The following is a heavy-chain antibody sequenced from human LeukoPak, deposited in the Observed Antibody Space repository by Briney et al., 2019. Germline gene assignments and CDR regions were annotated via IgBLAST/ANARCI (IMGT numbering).Heavy chain of an antibody. CDR1: GGSFSGYY. CDR2: INHSGST. D-gene: IGHD5-12*01. CDR3: ARDFRAGKWLRLSDY. J-gene: IGHJ4*02. Sequence: SETLSLTFAVYGGSFSGYYWSWIRQPPGKGLEWIGEINHSGSTNYNPSLKSRVTISVDTSKNQFSLKLSSVTAADTAVYYCARDFRAGKWLRLSDYWGQGTLVTVSS. V-gene: IGHV4-34*01.